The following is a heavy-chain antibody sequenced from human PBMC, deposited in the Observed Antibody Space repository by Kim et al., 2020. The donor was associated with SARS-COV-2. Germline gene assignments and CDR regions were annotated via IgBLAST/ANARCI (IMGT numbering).Heavy chain of an antibody. D-gene: IGHD2-15*01. Sequence: NYAPKFQGRVTITADESTSTAYMELSSLGTEDTAVYYCARGKAASRVFDYWGQGTLVTVSS. J-gene: IGHJ4*02. CDR3: ARGKAASRVFDY. V-gene: IGHV1-69*01.